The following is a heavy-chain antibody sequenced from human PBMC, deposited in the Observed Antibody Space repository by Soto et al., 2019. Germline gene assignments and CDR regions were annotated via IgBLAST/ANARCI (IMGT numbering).Heavy chain of an antibody. V-gene: IGHV3-30*18. CDR1: GFTFSSYG. Sequence: GSLRLSCAASGFTFSSYGMHWVRQAPGKGLEWVAVITYDGSNKYYADSVKGRFTISRDNSKNTLYLQMNSLRAEDTAVYYCAKENGMDVWGQGTTVTVSS. CDR2: ITYDGSNK. J-gene: IGHJ6*02. CDR3: AKENGMDV.